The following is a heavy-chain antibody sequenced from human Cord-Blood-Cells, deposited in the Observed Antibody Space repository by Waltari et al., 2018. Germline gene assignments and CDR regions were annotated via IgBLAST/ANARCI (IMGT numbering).Heavy chain of an antibody. V-gene: IGHV1-69*01. CDR2: IIPIFSTP. D-gene: IGHD3-10*01. CDR1: GGTFSSYA. CDR3: ARAHYYGSGSYYYYYYMDV. Sequence: QVQLVQSGAEVKKPGSSVKVSCKASGGTFSSYAISWVRQAPGQGLEWMGAIIPIFSTPNDAQKLQGRVTITADESTSTAYMELSSLRSEDTAVYYCARAHYYGSGSYYYYYYMDVWGKGTTVTVSS. J-gene: IGHJ6*03.